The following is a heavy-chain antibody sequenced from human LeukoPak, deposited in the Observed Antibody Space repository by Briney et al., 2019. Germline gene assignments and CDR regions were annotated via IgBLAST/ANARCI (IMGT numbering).Heavy chain of an antibody. CDR2: IYYSGST. J-gene: IGHJ4*02. CDR3: ARLFSSGWTGRLDY. D-gene: IGHD6-19*01. CDR1: GGSISSRSYY. Sequence: SETLSLTCTVSGGSISSRSYYWGWIRQPPGKGLEWIGSIYYSGSTYYNPSLKNRVTISVDTSKNQFSLKLSSVTAADTAVYYCARLFSSGWTGRLDYWGQGTLVTVSS. V-gene: IGHV4-39*01.